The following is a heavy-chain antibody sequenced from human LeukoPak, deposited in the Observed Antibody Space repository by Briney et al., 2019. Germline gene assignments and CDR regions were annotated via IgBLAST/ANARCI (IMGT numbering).Heavy chain of an antibody. V-gene: IGHV1-69*13. J-gene: IGHJ4*02. CDR2: IIPEFDEA. CDR3: ASGGVTVYSYGPDY. CDR1: GYTFTSYD. D-gene: IGHD5-18*01. Sequence: ASVKVSCKASGYTFTSYDINWVRQAPGQGLEWVGTIIPEFDEAHYAQKLQGRVTISADDSATAAYMELRSLRSDDTAVYYCASGGVTVYSYGPDYWGQGTLVAVSS.